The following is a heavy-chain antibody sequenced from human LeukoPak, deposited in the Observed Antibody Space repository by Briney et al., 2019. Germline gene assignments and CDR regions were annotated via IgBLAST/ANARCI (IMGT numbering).Heavy chain of an antibody. J-gene: IGHJ1*01. D-gene: IGHD2-2*01. CDR1: GFTFSNAW. Sequence: PGGSLRLSCAASGFTFSNAWMSWVRQAPGKGLEWVGRIKSKTDGETTDYAAPVKGRFTISRDDSKNTLYLQMNSLKTEDTAVYYCTARYCRSTSCYGEYFQRWGQGTLVTVSS. V-gene: IGHV3-15*01. CDR3: TARYCRSTSCYGEYFQR. CDR2: IKSKTDGETT.